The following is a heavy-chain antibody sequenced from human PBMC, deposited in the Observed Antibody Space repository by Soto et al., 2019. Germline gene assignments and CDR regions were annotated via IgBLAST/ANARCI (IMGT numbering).Heavy chain of an antibody. Sequence: SVKVSCKASVGTFSSNTTSWVRQAPGQGLEWMGRIIPILGIANYAQKFQGRVTITADKSTSTAYMELSSLRSEDTAVYYCASVTGTATTFDYWGQGTLVTVSS. CDR1: VGTFSSNT. V-gene: IGHV1-69*02. CDR2: IIPILGIA. CDR3: ASVTGTATTFDY. J-gene: IGHJ4*02. D-gene: IGHD1-20*01.